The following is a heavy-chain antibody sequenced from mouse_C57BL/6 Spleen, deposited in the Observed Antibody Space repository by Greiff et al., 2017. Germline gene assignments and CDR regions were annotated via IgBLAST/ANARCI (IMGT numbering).Heavy chain of an antibody. J-gene: IGHJ2*01. CDR3: ARSTDYDPFDY. CDR1: GYTFTSYT. D-gene: IGHD2-4*01. Sequence: VQLQQSGAELARPGASVKMSCKASGYTFTSYTMDWVKQRPGQGLEWIGYINPSSGYTKYNQKFKDKATLTADKSSSTAYMQLGSLTSADSAVYDCARSTDYDPFDYWGQGTTLTVSS. V-gene: IGHV1-4*01. CDR2: INPSSGYT.